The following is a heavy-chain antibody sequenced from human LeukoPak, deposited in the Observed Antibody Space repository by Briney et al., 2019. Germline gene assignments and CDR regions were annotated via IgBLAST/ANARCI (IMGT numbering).Heavy chain of an antibody. D-gene: IGHD2-15*01. CDR3: ARVQYCSGGSCHNLRLFDQ. J-gene: IGHJ4*02. V-gene: IGHV4-30-4*08. CDR1: GDSINSGEHY. CDR2: IYHSGTT. Sequence: SQTLSLTCTVSGDSINSGEHYWSWIRQPPGKGLEWTGHIYHSGTTYYNPSVKSRMTISVDTSKNQFSLNLRSVTAVDTAVYYCARVQYCSGGSCHNLRLFDQWDQGTLVTVSS.